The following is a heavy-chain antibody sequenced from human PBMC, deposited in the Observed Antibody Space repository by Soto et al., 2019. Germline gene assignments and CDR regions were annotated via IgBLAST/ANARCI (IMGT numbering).Heavy chain of an antibody. D-gene: IGHD3-22*01. CDR3: ARDQPQYYYDSSGYFDY. J-gene: IGHJ4*02. CDR2: ISAYNGNT. Sequence: QVQLVQSGAVVKKPGASVKVSCKASGYTFTSYGISWVRQAPGQGLEWMGWISAYNGNTNYAQKLQGRVTMTTDTSTSTAYMELRSLRSDDTAVYYCARDQPQYYYDSSGYFDYWGQGTLVTVSS. CDR1: GYTFTSYG. V-gene: IGHV1-18*01.